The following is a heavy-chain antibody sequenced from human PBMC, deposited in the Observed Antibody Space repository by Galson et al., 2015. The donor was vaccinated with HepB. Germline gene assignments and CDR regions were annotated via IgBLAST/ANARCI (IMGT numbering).Heavy chain of an antibody. Sequence: SLRLACAASGFTFSNFWMTWVRQAPGKGLEWVARIKSKADGLTTDYAAPVKGRFTISRDDSKDTLYLQMNSLKTEDTAMYYCGTSTMPATWNYWGRGTLVTVSS. CDR3: GTSTMPATWNY. D-gene: IGHD2-2*01. CDR2: IKSKADGLTT. J-gene: IGHJ4*02. CDR1: GFTFSNFW. V-gene: IGHV3-15*01.